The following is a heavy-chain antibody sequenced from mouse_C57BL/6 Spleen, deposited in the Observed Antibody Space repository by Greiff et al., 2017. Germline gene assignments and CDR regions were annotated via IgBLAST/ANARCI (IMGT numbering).Heavy chain of an antibody. V-gene: IGHV1-53*01. CDR1: GYTFTSYW. Sequence: VQLQQPGTELVKPGASVKLSCKASGYTFTSYWMHWVKQRPGQGLEWIGNINPSNGGTNYNEKFKSKATLTVDKSSSTAYMQLSSLTSEDSAVYYCAREGKSYYSNYVYFDYWGQGTTLTVSS. CDR3: AREGKSYYSNYVYFDY. D-gene: IGHD2-5*01. J-gene: IGHJ2*01. CDR2: INPSNGGT.